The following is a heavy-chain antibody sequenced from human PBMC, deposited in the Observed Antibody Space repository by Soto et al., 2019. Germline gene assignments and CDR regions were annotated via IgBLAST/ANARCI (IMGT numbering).Heavy chain of an antibody. CDR3: ARSRLQRPVGYMAEVDVYYGMDL. D-gene: IGHD3-22*01. CDR1: GGSISSYY. V-gene: IGHV4-59*12. CDR2: IYYSGST. Sequence: PSETLSLTCTVSGGSISSYYWSWIRQPPGKGLEWIGYIYYSGSTNYNPSLKSRVTISVDTSKNQFSLKLSSVTAADTAVYYCARSRLQRPVGYMAEVDVYYGMDLWGQGTTVTVSS. J-gene: IGHJ6*02.